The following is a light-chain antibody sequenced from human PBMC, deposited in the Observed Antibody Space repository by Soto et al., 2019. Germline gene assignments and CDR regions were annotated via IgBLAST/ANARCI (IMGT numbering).Light chain of an antibody. Sequence: QSALTQPASVSGSPGQSITISCTGNSSDVGSYNLVSWYQQHPGKAPKLMIYEGSKRPSGVSNRFSGSKSGNTASLTISGLQAEDEADYYCCSYAGSSTSVVFGGGTKLTFL. CDR2: EGS. CDR1: SSDVGSYNL. CDR3: CSYAGSSTSVV. V-gene: IGLV2-23*01. J-gene: IGLJ2*01.